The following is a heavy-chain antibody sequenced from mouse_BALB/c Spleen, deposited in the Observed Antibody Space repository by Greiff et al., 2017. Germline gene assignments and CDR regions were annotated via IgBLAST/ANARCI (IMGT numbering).Heavy chain of an antibody. CDR1: GYTFTSYW. Sequence: VKLMESGAELAKPGASVKMSCKASGYTFTSYWMHWVKQRPGQGLEWIGYINPSTGYTEYNQKFKDKATLTADKSSSTAYMQLSSLTSEDSAVYYCARYHYGYAMDYWGQGTSVTVSS. J-gene: IGHJ4*01. D-gene: IGHD1-1*02. V-gene: IGHV1-7*01. CDR2: INPSTGYT. CDR3: ARYHYGYAMDY.